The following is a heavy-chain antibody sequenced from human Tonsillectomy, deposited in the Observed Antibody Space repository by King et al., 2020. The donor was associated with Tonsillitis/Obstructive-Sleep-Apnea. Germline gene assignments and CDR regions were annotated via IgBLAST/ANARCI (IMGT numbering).Heavy chain of an antibody. J-gene: IGHJ3*02. Sequence: TLKESGPTLVKPTQTLTLTCTFSGFSLSTSGVGVGWIRQPPGKALDWLALIYWDDDKPYSPSLKSRLTITKDTSKNPVVLTMTNTDPVDTATYYCAHSEYDFWSGSPGAFDIWGQGTMVTVSS. CDR1: GFSLSTSGVG. CDR3: AHSEYDFWSGSPGAFDI. D-gene: IGHD3-3*01. CDR2: IYWDDDK. V-gene: IGHV2-5*02.